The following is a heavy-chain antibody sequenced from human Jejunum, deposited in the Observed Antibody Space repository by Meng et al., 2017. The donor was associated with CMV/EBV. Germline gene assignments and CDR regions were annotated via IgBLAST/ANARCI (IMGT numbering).Heavy chain of an antibody. CDR3: ARDAIPGDPNAFDV. CDR2: ISHSGNLV. D-gene: IGHD2-21*01. CDR1: GLTFGAFN. J-gene: IGHJ3*01. Sequence: GLTFGAFNMNWVRQAPGKGLAWVSSISHSGNLVFYADSLKGRFTISRDNAKHSLYLQMHSLRADDTAVYYCARDAIPGDPNAFDVWGQGTGGTVSS. V-gene: IGHV3-21*01.